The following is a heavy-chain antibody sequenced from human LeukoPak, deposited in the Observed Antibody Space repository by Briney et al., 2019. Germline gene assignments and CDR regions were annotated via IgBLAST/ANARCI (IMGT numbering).Heavy chain of an antibody. CDR1: GGSFSGYY. CDR3: TGEGIWFGGTLGPVDY. D-gene: IGHD3-10*01. J-gene: IGHJ4*02. V-gene: IGHV4-34*01. CDR2: INHSGST. Sequence: SETLSLTCAVYGGSFSGYYWSWIRQPPGKGLEWIGEINHSGSTNYNPSLKSRVTISVDTSKNQFSLKLSSVTAADTAAYYCTGEGIWFGGTLGPVDYWGQGTLVTVFS.